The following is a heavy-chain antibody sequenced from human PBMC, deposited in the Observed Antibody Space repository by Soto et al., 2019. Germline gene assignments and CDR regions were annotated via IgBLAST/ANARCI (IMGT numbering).Heavy chain of an antibody. CDR1: GFTFSGYS. CDR3: AKFTEPGYSSIWYYFEY. Sequence: EVQLVESGGGLVKSGGSLRLSCVGSGFTFSGYSMAWVRQAPGRGLEWVASISSRSTNIDYADSVKGRFTISRDNAKNLVSLQMSSLRGEDTALYYCAKFTEPGYSSIWYYFEYWGQGTPVTVSS. CDR2: ISSRSTNI. J-gene: IGHJ4*02. D-gene: IGHD6-19*01. V-gene: IGHV3-21*02.